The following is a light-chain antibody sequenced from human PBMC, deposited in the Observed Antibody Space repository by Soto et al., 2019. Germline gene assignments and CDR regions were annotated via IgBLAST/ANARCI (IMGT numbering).Light chain of an antibody. J-gene: IGKJ5*01. Sequence: IQLTQSPSSLSASLGYRVTITCQSSQDIRFYLNWYQHKTGQAPKLLIYDASQLETGVPSKFSGSGSGTDFTFTINNLQAEDIGTYYCQHYNSLPITFGQGTRLEIK. V-gene: IGKV1-33*01. CDR2: DAS. CDR3: QHYNSLPIT. CDR1: QDIRFY.